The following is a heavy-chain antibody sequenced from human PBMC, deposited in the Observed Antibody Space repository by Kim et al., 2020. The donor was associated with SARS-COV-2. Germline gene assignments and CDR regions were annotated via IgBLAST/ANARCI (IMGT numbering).Heavy chain of an antibody. CDR3: ARTRADSSSWSYYFDY. Sequence: GESLKISCKGSGYSFTSYWIGWVRQMPGKGLEWMGIIYPGDSDTRYSPSFQGQVTISADKSISTAYLQWSSLKASDTAMYYCARTRADSSSWSYYFDYWGQGTLVTVSS. CDR1: GYSFTSYW. D-gene: IGHD6-13*01. CDR2: IYPGDSDT. J-gene: IGHJ4*02. V-gene: IGHV5-51*01.